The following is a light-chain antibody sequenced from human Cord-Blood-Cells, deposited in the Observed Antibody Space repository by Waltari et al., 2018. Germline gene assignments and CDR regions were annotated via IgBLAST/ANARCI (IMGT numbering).Light chain of an antibody. Sequence: QSVLTPPPSASGTPGPTVTIPCSGRRSNLGSNTVNWYQQLPGTAPTLLIYTNNQRPSGVPDRFSGSKSGTSASLAISGLQSEDEADYYCAAWDDSLNGYVFGTGTKVTVL. CDR2: TNN. CDR3: AAWDDSLNGYV. J-gene: IGLJ1*01. CDR1: RSNLGSNT. V-gene: IGLV1-44*01.